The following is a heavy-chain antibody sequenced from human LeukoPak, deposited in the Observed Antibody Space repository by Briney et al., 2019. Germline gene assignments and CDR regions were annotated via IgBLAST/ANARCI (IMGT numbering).Heavy chain of an antibody. D-gene: IGHD4-17*01. J-gene: IGHJ4*02. CDR1: GFTFSSYS. V-gene: IGHV3-48*01. Sequence: GGSLRLSCAASGFTFSSYSMNWVRQAPGKGLEWVSYISSSSSTIYYADSVKGRFTISRDNAKNSLYLQMNSLRAEDTAVYYCARNPYGDYVDYWGQGTLVTASS. CDR2: ISSSSSTI. CDR3: ARNPYGDYVDY.